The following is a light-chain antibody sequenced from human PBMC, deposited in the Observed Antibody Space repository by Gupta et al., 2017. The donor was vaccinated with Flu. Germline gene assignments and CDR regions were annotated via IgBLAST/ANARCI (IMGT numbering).Light chain of an antibody. CDR1: SSNIGKKY. Sequence: TVTISCSGGSSNIGKKYVSWYQHLPGTAPNLLIYENDKRPSGIPDRFSGAKSGTSATLGITGLQTGDEADYYCGTWDDSRDTMLFGGGTKLTVL. CDR3: GTWDDSRDTML. V-gene: IGLV1-51*02. J-gene: IGLJ3*02. CDR2: END.